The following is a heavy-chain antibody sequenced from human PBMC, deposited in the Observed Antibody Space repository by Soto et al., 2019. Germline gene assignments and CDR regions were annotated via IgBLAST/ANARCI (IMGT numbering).Heavy chain of an antibody. CDR1: GYTFTSYD. J-gene: IGHJ6*03. CDR3: ARPSPSYDFWSGYYKYYYYYYMEV. CDR2: MNPNSGNT. D-gene: IGHD3-3*01. V-gene: IGHV1-8*01. Sequence: GASVKVSCKASGYTFTSYDINWVRQATGQGLEWMGWMNPNSGNTGYAQKFQGRVTMTRNTSISTAYMELSSLRSEDTAVYYCARPSPSYDFWSGYYKYYYYYYMEVWGKGTTVTVSS.